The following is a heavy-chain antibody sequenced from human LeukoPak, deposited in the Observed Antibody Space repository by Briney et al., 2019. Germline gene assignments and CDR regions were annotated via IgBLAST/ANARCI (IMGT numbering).Heavy chain of an antibody. J-gene: IGHJ4*02. CDR1: GYTFTSYG. CDR2: ISAYNGNT. Sequence: GASVKVSCKASGYTFTSYGISWVRQAPGQGLEWMGWISAYNGNTNYAQKLQGRVTMTTDTSTSTAYMELRSLRSDDTAVYYCAREGPTLSSWYSGSYSLSDWGQGTLVTVSS. CDR3: AREGPTLSSWYSGSYSLSD. V-gene: IGHV1-18*01. D-gene: IGHD1-26*01.